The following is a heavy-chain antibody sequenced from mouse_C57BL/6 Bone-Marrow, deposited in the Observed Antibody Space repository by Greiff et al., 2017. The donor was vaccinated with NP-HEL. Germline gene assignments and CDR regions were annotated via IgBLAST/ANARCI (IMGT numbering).Heavy chain of an antibody. Sequence: VQLQQPGAELVRPGSSVKLSCKASGYTFTSYWMHWVKQRPIQGLEWIGNIDPSDSETHYNQKFKDKATLTVDKSSSTAYMQLSSLTSADSAVYSCERKGDGNPAWFAYWGQGTLVTVSA. D-gene: IGHD2-1*01. CDR3: ERKGDGNPAWFAY. V-gene: IGHV1-52*01. CDR2: IDPSDSET. CDR1: GYTFTSYW. J-gene: IGHJ3*01.